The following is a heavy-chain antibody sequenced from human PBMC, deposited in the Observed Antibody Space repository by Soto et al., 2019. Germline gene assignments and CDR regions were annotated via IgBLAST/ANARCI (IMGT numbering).Heavy chain of an antibody. CDR2: ISWDGYGT. CDR3: AKDPCNYEYYFDY. J-gene: IGHJ4*02. Sequence: EVQLVESGGVVVQPGGSLRLSCAASGFTFDDYTMHWVRQAPGKGLEWVSLISWDGYGTYYADSVRGRFTISRDNSKNSLYLQMNSLRTEDTALYYCAKDPCNYEYYFDYWGQGTLVTGSS. D-gene: IGHD4-4*01. CDR1: GFTFDDYT. V-gene: IGHV3-43*01.